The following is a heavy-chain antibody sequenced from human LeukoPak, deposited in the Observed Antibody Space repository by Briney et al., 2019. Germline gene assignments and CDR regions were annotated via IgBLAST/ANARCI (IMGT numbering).Heavy chain of an antibody. D-gene: IGHD3-10*01. Sequence: PSGTLSLTCGVSGGSISTTNWWTWVRQPPGEGLEWLGEVHLSGRTHHNPSLESRVTMSVDMSENHISLRLTSVTAADTAVYYCARVFWFTYGHGGYYYGMDVWGQGTTVTVSS. CDR2: VHLSGRT. CDR3: ARVFWFTYGHGGYYYGMDV. V-gene: IGHV4-4*02. J-gene: IGHJ6*02. CDR1: GGSISTTNW.